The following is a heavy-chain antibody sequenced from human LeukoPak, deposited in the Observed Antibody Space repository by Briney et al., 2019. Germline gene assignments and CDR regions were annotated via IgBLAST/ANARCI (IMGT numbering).Heavy chain of an antibody. Sequence: SVTVSCKASGGTFSSYAISWVRQAPGQGLEWMGRIIPILGIANYAQKFQGRVTITADKSTSTAYMELSSLRSEDTAVYYCARDKGTYYYDSSGYYYAYWGQGTLVTVSS. CDR2: IIPILGIA. D-gene: IGHD3-22*01. V-gene: IGHV1-69*04. J-gene: IGHJ4*02. CDR3: ARDKGTYYYDSSGYYYAY. CDR1: GGTFSSYA.